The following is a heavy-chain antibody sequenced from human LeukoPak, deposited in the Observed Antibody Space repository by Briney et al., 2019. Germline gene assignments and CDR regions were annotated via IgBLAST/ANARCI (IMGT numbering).Heavy chain of an antibody. D-gene: IGHD3-16*01. Sequence: GGSLRLSCAASGFTFSSYSMNWVRQAPGKGLEWVSSISSSSSYIYYADSVKGRFTISRDNAKNSLYLQMNSLRAEDTAVYYCASLGTFGSTRLGPLFQHWGQGTLVTVSS. CDR1: GFTFSSYS. J-gene: IGHJ1*01. V-gene: IGHV3-21*01. CDR3: ASLGTFGSTRLGPLFQH. CDR2: ISSSSSYI.